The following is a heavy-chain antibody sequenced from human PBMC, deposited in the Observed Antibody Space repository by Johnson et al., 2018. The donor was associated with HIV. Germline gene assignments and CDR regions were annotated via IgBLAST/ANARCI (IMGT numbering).Heavy chain of an antibody. D-gene: IGHD3-3*01. Sequence: VQLVESGGGLIQPGGSLRLSCAASGFTVSSNYMSWVRQAPGKGLEWVSVIYSGGSTYYADSVKGRFTISRDNAKNSLYLQMNSLRAEDTALCYCARPYNFWSGTGAFDIWGQGTMVTVSS. CDR3: ARPYNFWSGTGAFDI. J-gene: IGHJ3*02. CDR1: GFTVSSNY. CDR2: IYSGGST. V-gene: IGHV3-53*01.